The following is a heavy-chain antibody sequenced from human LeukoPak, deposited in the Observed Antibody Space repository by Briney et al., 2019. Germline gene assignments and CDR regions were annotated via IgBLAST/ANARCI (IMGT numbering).Heavy chain of an antibody. CDR2: INSDGSST. J-gene: IGHJ6*03. CDR3: AREGELYYYYYMDV. V-gene: IGHV3-74*01. CDR1: GFTFDAYG. Sequence: GGSLRLSCAASGFTFDAYGMHWVRQAPGKGLVWVSRINSDGSSTSYADSVKGRFTISRDNAKNTLYLQMNSLRAEDTAVYYCAREGELYYYYYMDVWGKGTTVTVSS. D-gene: IGHD1-7*01.